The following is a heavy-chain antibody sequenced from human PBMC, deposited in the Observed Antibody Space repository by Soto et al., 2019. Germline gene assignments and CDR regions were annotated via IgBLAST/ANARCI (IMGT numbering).Heavy chain of an antibody. V-gene: IGHV6-1*01. CDR1: GDSVSSNSAA. D-gene: IGHD1-20*01. Sequence: SQTLSLTCAISGDSVSSNSAAWNWIRQSPSRGLEGLGRTYYRSKWYNDYAVSVKSRITINPDTSKNQFSLQLNSVTPEDTAVYYCARADGEITGTRDYYYGMDVWGQGTTVTVSS. J-gene: IGHJ6*02. CDR3: ARADGEITGTRDYYYGMDV. CDR2: TYYRSKWYN.